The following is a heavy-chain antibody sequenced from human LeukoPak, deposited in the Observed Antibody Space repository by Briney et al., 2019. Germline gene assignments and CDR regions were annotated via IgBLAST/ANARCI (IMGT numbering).Heavy chain of an antibody. J-gene: IGHJ6*02. CDR2: IYYSGST. CDR3: GGRTRYYYYYGMDV. D-gene: IGHD1-14*01. Sequence: SETLSLTCTVSGGSISSYYWSWIRQPPGKGLEWIGYIYYSGSTNYNPSLKSRVTISVDTSKNQFSLKLSSVTAADTAVYYCGGRTRYYYYYGMDVWGQGTTVTVSS. CDR1: GGSISSYY. V-gene: IGHV4-59*01.